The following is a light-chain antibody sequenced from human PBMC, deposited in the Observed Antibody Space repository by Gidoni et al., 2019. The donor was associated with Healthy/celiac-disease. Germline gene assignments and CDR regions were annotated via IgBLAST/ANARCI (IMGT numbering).Light chain of an antibody. CDR1: QSVLYSSNNKNY. V-gene: IGKV4-1*01. CDR2: WAS. CDR3: QQYYSTPQT. J-gene: IGKJ1*01. Sequence: DIVMNQSPDSLAVSLGERATINCKSSQSVLYSSNNKNYLAWYQQKPGQPPKLLIYWASTRASGVPDRFSGSGSGTDFTLTISSLQAEDVAVYYCQQYYSTPQTFGQGTKVEIK.